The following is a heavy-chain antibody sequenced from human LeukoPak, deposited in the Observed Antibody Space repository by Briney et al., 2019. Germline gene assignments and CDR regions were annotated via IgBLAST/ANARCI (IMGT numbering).Heavy chain of an antibody. CDR3: ARDYLEWPLGWFDP. J-gene: IGHJ5*02. Sequence: SETLSLTCAVSGGSISSGSYYWSWIRQPAGKGLEWIGRIYTSGSTNYNPSLKSRVTISVDTSKNQFSLKLSSVTAADTAVYYCARDYLEWPLGWFDPWGQGTLVTVSS. CDR2: IYTSGST. V-gene: IGHV4-61*02. D-gene: IGHD3-3*01. CDR1: GGSISSGSYY.